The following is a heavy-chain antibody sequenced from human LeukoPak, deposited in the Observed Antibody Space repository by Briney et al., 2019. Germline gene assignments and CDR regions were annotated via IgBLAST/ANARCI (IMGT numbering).Heavy chain of an antibody. J-gene: IGHJ4*02. CDR2: ISWNSGSI. D-gene: IGHD6-6*01. V-gene: IGHV3-9*03. CDR3: AKGVYSSSHQPNFDY. Sequence: GRSLRLSCAASGFTFDDYAMHWVRQAPGKGLEWVSGISWNSGSIGYADSVKGRFTISRDNAKNSLYLQMNSLRAEDMALYYCAKGVYSSSHQPNFDYWGQGTLVTVSS. CDR1: GFTFDDYA.